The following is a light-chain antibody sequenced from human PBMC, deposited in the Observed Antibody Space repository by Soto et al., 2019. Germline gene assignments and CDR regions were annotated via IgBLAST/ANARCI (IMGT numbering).Light chain of an antibody. CDR1: SSDVGDYNY. J-gene: IGLJ2*01. CDR2: DXS. CDR3: SSYTSSSTLVV. V-gene: IGLV2-14*01. Sequence: QSALTQPASVSGSPGQSITISCTGTSSDVGDYNYVSWYQQHPGKVPKLMIYDXSNRPSGXSNRXSGSKSGNTASLTISGLQAEDEADYYCSSYTSSSTLVVFGGGTKLTVL.